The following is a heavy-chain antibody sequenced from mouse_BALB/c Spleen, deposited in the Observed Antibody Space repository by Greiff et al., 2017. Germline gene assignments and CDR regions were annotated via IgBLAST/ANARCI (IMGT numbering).Heavy chain of an antibody. CDR1: GYSITSDYA. J-gene: IGHJ4*01. Sequence: VQLKESGPGLVKPSQSLSLTCTVTGYSITSDYAWNWIRQFPGNKLEWMGYISYSGSTSYNPSLKSRISITRDTSKNQFFLQLNSVTTEDTATYYCARGYDGYAMDYWGQGTSVTVSS. CDR2: ISYSGST. CDR3: ARGYDGYAMDY. V-gene: IGHV3-2*02. D-gene: IGHD2-2*01.